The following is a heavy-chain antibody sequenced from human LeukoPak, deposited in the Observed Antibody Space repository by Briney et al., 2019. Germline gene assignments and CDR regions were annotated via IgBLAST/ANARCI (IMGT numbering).Heavy chain of an antibody. Sequence: GGSLRLSCAASGFTFSSYGMHWVRQAPGKGLEWVAFIRYDGSNKYYADSVKGRFTISRDNSKNTLYLQMNSLRAEDTAVYYCAKVAGQQLVDTKLNWFDPWGQGTLVTVSS. J-gene: IGHJ5*02. CDR2: IRYDGSNK. CDR1: GFTFSSYG. V-gene: IGHV3-30*02. CDR3: AKVAGQQLVDTKLNWFDP. D-gene: IGHD6-13*01.